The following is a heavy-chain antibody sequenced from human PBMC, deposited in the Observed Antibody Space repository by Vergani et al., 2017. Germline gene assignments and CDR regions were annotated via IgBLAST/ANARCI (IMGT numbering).Heavy chain of an antibody. J-gene: IGHJ4*01. CDR2: INPSVGHT. V-gene: IGHV1-46*03. CDR1: GYTFSNYY. D-gene: IGHD3-9*01. CDR3: ARGDYGILTGYRY. Sequence: QVHVVQSGADVKKSGASVKVSCKTSGYTFSNYYMHWVRQPPRQGLAWMGIINPSVGHTNYEQKFQGRVTMTRDTSTSTVYMELSSLRSEETAIYYWARGDYGILTGYRYWGQGTLVTVSA.